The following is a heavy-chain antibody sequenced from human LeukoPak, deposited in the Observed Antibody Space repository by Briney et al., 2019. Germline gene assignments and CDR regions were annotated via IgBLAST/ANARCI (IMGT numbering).Heavy chain of an antibody. J-gene: IGHJ4*02. D-gene: IGHD1-26*01. CDR1: GFTFSSYA. CDR3: AKATYSGNYFVLDY. Sequence: GGSLRLSCAASGFTFSSYAMHWVRQAPGKGLEWVAVISYVGSNKYYADSVKGRFTICRDNSKSTLCLQMNSLRAEDTAVYYCAKATYSGNYFVLDYWGQGTLVAVSS. CDR2: ISYVGSNK. V-gene: IGHV3-30-3*01.